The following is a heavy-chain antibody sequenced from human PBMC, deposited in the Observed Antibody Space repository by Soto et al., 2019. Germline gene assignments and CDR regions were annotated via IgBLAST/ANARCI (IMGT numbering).Heavy chain of an antibody. V-gene: IGHV3-23*01. CDR1: GFTFSSYA. D-gene: IGHD6-19*01. Sequence: EVQLLESGGGLVQPGGSLRLSCAASGFTFSSYAMSWVRQAPGKGLEWVSAISGSGGSTYYADSVKGRFTISRDNSKNTLYLQMNSLRAEDTAVYYCAKARLVAGTRHNWFDPWGQGTLVTVSS. J-gene: IGHJ5*02. CDR3: AKARLVAGTRHNWFDP. CDR2: ISGSGGST.